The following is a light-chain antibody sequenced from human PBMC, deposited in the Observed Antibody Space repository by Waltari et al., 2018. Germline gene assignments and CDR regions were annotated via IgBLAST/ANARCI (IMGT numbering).Light chain of an antibody. V-gene: IGKV1-39*01. CDR1: QNIRTH. CDR3: QQSFSSPWT. J-gene: IGKJ1*01. CDR2: AAS. Sequence: DIQMTQSPSSLSASVGDTVTVTCRASQNIRTHLNWYQQKPATAPKLLIYAASTLQRGVPSGFSGSASGTDFTLTVSNLQPADFAIYFCQQSFSSPWTFGQGTRV.